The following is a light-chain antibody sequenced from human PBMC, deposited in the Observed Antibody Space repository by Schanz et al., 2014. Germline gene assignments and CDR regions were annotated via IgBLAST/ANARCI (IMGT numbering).Light chain of an antibody. V-gene: IGKV3-15*01. CDR2: GTS. CDR1: QSVSSN. J-gene: IGKJ1*01. Sequence: EIVLTQSPATLSVSPGERATLSCRASQSVSSNLAWYQQKPGQAPRLLIYGTSIRATGIPARFSGSGSGTEFTLTISSLQSEDFAVYYCQHYYNWPRTFGQGTKVEIK. CDR3: QHYYNWPRT.